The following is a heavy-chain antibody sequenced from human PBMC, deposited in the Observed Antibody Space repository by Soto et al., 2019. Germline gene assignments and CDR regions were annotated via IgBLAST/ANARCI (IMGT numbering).Heavy chain of an antibody. D-gene: IGHD5-12*01. CDR1: GFTFSSYG. J-gene: IGHJ4*02. V-gene: IGHV3-30*03. CDR3: ARGDEMATANCDY. CDR2: ISYDGSNK. Sequence: GGSLRLSCAASGFTFSSYGMHWVRQAPGKGLEWVAVISYDGSNKYYADSVKGRFTISRDNSKNTLYLQMNSLRAEDTAVYYCARGDEMATANCDYWGQGTLVTVSS.